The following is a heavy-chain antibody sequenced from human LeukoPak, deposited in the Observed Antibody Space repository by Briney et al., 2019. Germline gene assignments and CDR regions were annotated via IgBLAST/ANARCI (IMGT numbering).Heavy chain of an antibody. V-gene: IGHV3-33*01. Sequence: SGGSLRLSCAASGFTFSIHGMHWVRQAPGKGLEWVAVIWYDGSNKYYADSVKGRFTISRDNSKNTLYLQMNSLRAEDTAVYYCARNDKGNSYGYSIDYWGQGTLVTVSS. J-gene: IGHJ4*02. CDR3: ARNDKGNSYGYSIDY. CDR2: IWYDGSNK. D-gene: IGHD5-18*01. CDR1: GFTFSIHG.